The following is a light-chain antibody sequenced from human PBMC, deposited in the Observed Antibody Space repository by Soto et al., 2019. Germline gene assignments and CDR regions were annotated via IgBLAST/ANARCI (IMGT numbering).Light chain of an antibody. V-gene: IGLV1-47*02. Sequence: QSVLTQPPSASGTPGQRVTISCSGSSSNIGSNYVYWYQQLPGTAPKLLIFGNTQRPSGVPDRFSGSKSGTSGSLTISGLRSGDEAAYYCAAWDDTLSGPVFGGGTKVTVL. CDR3: AAWDDTLSGPV. CDR1: SSNIGSNY. CDR2: GNT. J-gene: IGLJ3*02.